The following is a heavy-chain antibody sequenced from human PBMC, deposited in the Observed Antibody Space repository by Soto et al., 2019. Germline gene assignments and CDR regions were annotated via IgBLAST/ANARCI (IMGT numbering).Heavy chain of an antibody. CDR3: ATAPNHYDSSGYYSKYFDY. Sequence: ASVKVSCKVSGYTLTELSMHWVLQAPGKGLEWMGGFDPEDGETIYAQKFQGRVTMTEDTSTDTAYMELSSLRSEDTAVYYCATAPNHYDSSGYYSKYFDYWGQGTLVTVSS. D-gene: IGHD3-22*01. J-gene: IGHJ4*02. CDR1: GYTLTELS. CDR2: FDPEDGET. V-gene: IGHV1-24*01.